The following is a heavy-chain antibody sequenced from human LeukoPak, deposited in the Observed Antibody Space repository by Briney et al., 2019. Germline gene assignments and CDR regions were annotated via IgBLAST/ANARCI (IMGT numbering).Heavy chain of an antibody. Sequence: GGSLRLSCAASGFRFSNYAMNWVRQAPGKGLEWVSLIIGSSGDTFYADSVKGRFTISRDNSKNTLFLQMNSLRAEDTALYYCAKGAYDYIEMGYIDYWGQGTLVTVSS. J-gene: IGHJ4*02. V-gene: IGHV3-23*01. CDR3: AKGAYDYIEMGYIDY. CDR2: IIGSSGDT. D-gene: IGHD5-12*01. CDR1: GFRFSNYA.